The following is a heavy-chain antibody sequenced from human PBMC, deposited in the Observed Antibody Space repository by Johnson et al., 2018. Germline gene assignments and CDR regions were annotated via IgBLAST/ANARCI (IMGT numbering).Heavy chain of an antibody. CDR2: LSSSSSYI. CDR3: ARRWGSSSDYGMDV. D-gene: IGHD6-13*01. V-gene: IGHV3-21*01. CDR1: GFTFSSYS. J-gene: IGHJ6*02. Sequence: VQLVESGGGLVKPGGSLRLSCAASGFTFSSYSMNWVRQAPGKGLEWVSSLSSSSSYIYYADSVKGRFLISRDNAKNSLYLQMNSLRAEDTAVYYCARRWGSSSDYGMDVWGQGTTVTVSS.